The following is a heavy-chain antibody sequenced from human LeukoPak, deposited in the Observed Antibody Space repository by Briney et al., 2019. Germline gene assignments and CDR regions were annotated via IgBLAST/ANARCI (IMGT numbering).Heavy chain of an antibody. J-gene: IGHJ5*01. CDR3: VTDLHGVNWYVS. Sequence: QTGGSLRLSCPASGFTFSSLGMHWVRQAPGKGLEGVAFVEHDGSTKYYADSVKGRFSISRDNFKNTLFLQMYSLRVDDTSMYYCVTDLHGVNWYVSWGQGTLVTVSS. CDR1: GFTFSSLG. CDR2: VEHDGSTK. D-gene: IGHD5-24*01. V-gene: IGHV3-30*02.